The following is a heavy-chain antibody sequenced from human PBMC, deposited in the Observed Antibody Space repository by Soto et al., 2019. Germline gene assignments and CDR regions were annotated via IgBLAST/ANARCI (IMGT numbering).Heavy chain of an antibody. D-gene: IGHD1-26*01. CDR1: GGSIISSTYY. CDR3: ARHSGGATFLDS. CDR2: MYYSGST. Sequence: PSETLPLTCTVSGGSIISSTYYWGWIRQPPGKGLEWIGNMYYSGSTYYNPSLKSRVTISVDTSRNQFSLKLSSVTAADTAVYYCARHSGGATFLDSWGQGTLVTVSS. V-gene: IGHV4-39*01. J-gene: IGHJ4*02.